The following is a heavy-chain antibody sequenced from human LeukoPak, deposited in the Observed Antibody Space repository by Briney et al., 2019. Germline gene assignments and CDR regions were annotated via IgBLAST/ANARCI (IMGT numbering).Heavy chain of an antibody. Sequence: HPGGSLRLSCAASGFTFSSYAMSWVRQAPGKGLEWVSAISGSGGSTYYADSVKGRFTISRDNSKNTLYLQMNSLRAGDTAVYYCAKDGPKRQLGPLGYFDYWGQGTLVTVSS. D-gene: IGHD6-6*01. J-gene: IGHJ4*02. CDR3: AKDGPKRQLGPLGYFDY. CDR1: GFTFSSYA. V-gene: IGHV3-23*01. CDR2: ISGSGGST.